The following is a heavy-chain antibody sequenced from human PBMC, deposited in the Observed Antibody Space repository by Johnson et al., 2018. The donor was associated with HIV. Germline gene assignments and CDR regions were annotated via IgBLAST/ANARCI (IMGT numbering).Heavy chain of an antibody. V-gene: IGHV3-30-3*01. CDR3: ARDDWEGSSSRAFDI. Sequence: QVQLVESGGGLVQPGGSLRLSCAASGFTFSSYAMHWVRQAPGKGLEWVAVISYDGSNTYYADSVKGRFTISRDNSKNTLYLQMNSLRAEDTALYYCARDDWEGSSSRAFDIWGQGTMVTVSS. D-gene: IGHD6-6*01. CDR1: GFTFSSYA. CDR2: ISYDGSNT. J-gene: IGHJ3*02.